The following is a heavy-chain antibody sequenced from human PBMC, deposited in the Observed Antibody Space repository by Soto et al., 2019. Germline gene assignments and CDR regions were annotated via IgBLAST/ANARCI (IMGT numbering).Heavy chain of an antibody. Sequence: QVQLQESGPGLVKPSETLSLTCTVSGGSVSSGSYYWSWIRQPPGKGLEWIGYIYYSGSTNYNPSLKSRVTISVDTSKLQFSLKLSSVTAADTAVYYCASFAYYDFWSGYVGYYYYGMDVWGQGTTVTVSS. V-gene: IGHV4-61*01. J-gene: IGHJ6*02. CDR3: ASFAYYDFWSGYVGYYYYGMDV. D-gene: IGHD3-3*01. CDR1: GGSVSSGSYY. CDR2: IYYSGST.